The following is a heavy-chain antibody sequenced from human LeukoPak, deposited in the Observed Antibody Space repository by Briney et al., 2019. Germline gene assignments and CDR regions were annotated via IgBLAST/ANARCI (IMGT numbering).Heavy chain of an antibody. CDR2: IYYSGST. CDR1: GGSISSSSYY. Sequence: SETLSLTCTVSGGSISSSSYYWGWIRQPPGKGLEWIGSIYYSGSTYYNPSLKSRVTISVDTSKNQFSLKLSSVTAADTAVYYCARHARYSSGWYDLLDYWGQGTPVTVSS. J-gene: IGHJ4*02. CDR3: ARHARYSSGWYDLLDY. V-gene: IGHV4-39*01. D-gene: IGHD6-19*01.